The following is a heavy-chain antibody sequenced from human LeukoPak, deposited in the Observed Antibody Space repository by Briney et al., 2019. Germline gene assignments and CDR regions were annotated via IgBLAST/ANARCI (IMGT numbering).Heavy chain of an antibody. CDR2: IYYSGST. CDR1: GGSISSYY. CDR3: AREGYYSYYYYMDV. Sequence: SETLSLTCTVSGGSISSYYWSWIRQPPGKGLEWIGYIYYSGSTNYNPSLKSRVTISVGTSKNQFSLKLSSVTAADTAVYYCAREGYYSYYYYMDVWGKGTTVTVSS. V-gene: IGHV4-59*01. J-gene: IGHJ6*03. D-gene: IGHD3-22*01.